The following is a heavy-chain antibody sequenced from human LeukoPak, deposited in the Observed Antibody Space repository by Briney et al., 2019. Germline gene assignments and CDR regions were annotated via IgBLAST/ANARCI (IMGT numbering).Heavy chain of an antibody. CDR2: IWYDGSNK. Sequence: GSSLTLSCAASGFTFNSYDMHWLRQAPGKGLEWVAVIWYDGSNKYYADSVKGRFTISRDNSKNTLYLQMNSLRAEDTAVYYCARDGYCSGGSCYSAPYYFDYWGQGTLVTVSS. D-gene: IGHD2-15*01. CDR1: GFTFNSYD. J-gene: IGHJ4*02. CDR3: ARDGYCSGGSCYSAPYYFDY. V-gene: IGHV3-33*08.